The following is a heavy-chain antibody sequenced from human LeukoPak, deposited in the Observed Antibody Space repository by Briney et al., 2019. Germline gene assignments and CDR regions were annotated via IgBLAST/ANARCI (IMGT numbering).Heavy chain of an antibody. J-gene: IGHJ4*02. CDR1: GFTFDDYA. Sequence: GGSLRLSCAASGFTFDDYAMHWVRQAPGKGLEWVSGISWNSGSIGYADSVKGRFTISRDNVKNSLYLQMNSLRAEDTAVYYCSVVVITDFDYWGQGTLVTVSS. CDR3: SVVVITDFDY. V-gene: IGHV3-9*01. CDR2: ISWNSGSI. D-gene: IGHD3-22*01.